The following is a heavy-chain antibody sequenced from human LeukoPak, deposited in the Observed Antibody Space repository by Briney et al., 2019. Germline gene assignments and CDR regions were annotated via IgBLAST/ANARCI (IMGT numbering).Heavy chain of an antibody. Sequence: GSLRLSCAASGFTFSSYAMSWVRQAPGKGLEWVSAISGSGGSTYYADSVKGRFTISRDNSKNTLYLQMNSLRAEDTAVYYCAKDTGAVAVAGRKFDYWGQGTLVTVSS. V-gene: IGHV3-23*01. CDR1: GFTFSSYA. CDR3: AKDTGAVAVAGRKFDY. D-gene: IGHD6-19*01. CDR2: ISGSGGST. J-gene: IGHJ4*02.